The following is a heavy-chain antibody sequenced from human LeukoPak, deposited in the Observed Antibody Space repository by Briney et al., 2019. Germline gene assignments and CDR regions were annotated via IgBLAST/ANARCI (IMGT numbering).Heavy chain of an antibody. CDR3: ARDSVSGDYGFDY. Sequence: SETLSLTCAVHGGSFSGYQWSWIRQPAGKGLEWIGRIYTSGSTNYNPSLKSRVTMSVDTSKNQFSLKLSSVTAADTAVYYCARDSVSGDYGFDYWGQGTLVTVSS. V-gene: IGHV4-4*07. J-gene: IGHJ4*02. CDR1: GGSFSGYQ. D-gene: IGHD4-17*01. CDR2: IYTSGST.